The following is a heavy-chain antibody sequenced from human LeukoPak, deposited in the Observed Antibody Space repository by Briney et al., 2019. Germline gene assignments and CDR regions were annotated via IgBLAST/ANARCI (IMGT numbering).Heavy chain of an antibody. CDR2: ISAYNGNT. CDR1: GYTFTSYG. V-gene: IGHV1-18*01. J-gene: IGHJ6*03. CDR3: ARFFWSGYYYYYYMDV. D-gene: IGHD3-3*01. Sequence: GASVKVSCKASGYTFTSYGISCVRQAPGQGLEWMGWISAYNGNTNYAQKLQGRVTMTTDTSTSTAYMELRSLRSDDTAVYYCARFFWSGYYYYYYMDVWGKGTTVTVSS.